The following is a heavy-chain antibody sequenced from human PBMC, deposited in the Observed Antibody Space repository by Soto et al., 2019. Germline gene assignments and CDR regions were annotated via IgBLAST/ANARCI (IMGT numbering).Heavy chain of an antibody. D-gene: IGHD5-12*01. CDR3: ARDGMATIMDY. CDR1: GYTFSSYA. V-gene: IGHV1-3*01. CDR2: INAGNGNT. J-gene: IGHJ4*02. Sequence: ASVKVSCKASGYTFSSYARNWVRQAPGQRLEWMGWINAGNGNTKYSQKFQGRVTITRDTSASTAYMELSSLRSEDTAVYYCARDGMATIMDYWGQGTLVTVSS.